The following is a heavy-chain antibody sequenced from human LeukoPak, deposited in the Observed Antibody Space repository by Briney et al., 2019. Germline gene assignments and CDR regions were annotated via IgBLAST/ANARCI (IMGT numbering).Heavy chain of an antibody. D-gene: IGHD6-19*01. Sequence: GGSLRLSCVASGFTFSSNGMHWVRQAPGKGLEWVAVISYDGSNKYYADSVKGRFTISRDNSKNTLYLQMNSLRAEDTAVYYCAKAVAGTPNDAFDIWGQGTMVTVSS. J-gene: IGHJ3*02. V-gene: IGHV3-30*12. CDR3: AKAVAGTPNDAFDI. CDR2: ISYDGSNK. CDR1: GFTFSSNG.